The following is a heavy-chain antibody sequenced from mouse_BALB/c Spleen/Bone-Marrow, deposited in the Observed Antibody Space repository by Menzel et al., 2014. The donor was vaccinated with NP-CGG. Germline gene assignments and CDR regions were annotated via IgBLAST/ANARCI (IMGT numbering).Heavy chain of an antibody. V-gene: IGHV1S29*02. CDR2: IYPHTSDT. D-gene: IGHD1-1*01. Sequence: VQPQQSGPELVKPGASVKISCKASGYPFTDYNMHWVKQSHGKSLEWIGYIYPHTSDTGYNQKFRNKATLTVDISSSTAYMVLRSLTSEDSAVYYCVRAPPITSVVTRDYWGQGTTLTVSS. CDR3: VRAPPITSVVTRDY. CDR1: GYPFTDYN. J-gene: IGHJ2*01.